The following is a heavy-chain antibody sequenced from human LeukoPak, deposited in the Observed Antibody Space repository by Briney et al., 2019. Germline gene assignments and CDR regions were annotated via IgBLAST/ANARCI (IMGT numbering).Heavy chain of an antibody. V-gene: IGHV3-23*01. CDR2: ISGSGGST. D-gene: IGHD3-9*01. CDR3: ARDYSASYYDILTGRYNWFDP. CDR1: GFTFSSYA. J-gene: IGHJ5*02. Sequence: GGSLRLSCAASGFTFSSYAMSWVRQAPGKGLEWVSAISGSGGSTYYADSVKGRFTISRDNAKNSLYLQMNSLRAEDTAVYYCARDYSASYYDILTGRYNWFDPWGQGTLVTVSS.